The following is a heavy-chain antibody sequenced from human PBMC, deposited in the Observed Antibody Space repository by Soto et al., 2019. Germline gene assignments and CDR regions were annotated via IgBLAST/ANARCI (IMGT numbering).Heavy chain of an antibody. CDR1: GFTFSSYA. CDR3: ARDGLYGDYFRY. CDR2: ISYDGSNK. V-gene: IGHV3-30-3*01. J-gene: IGHJ4*02. Sequence: QVQLVESGGGVVQPGRSLRLSCAASGFTFSSYAMHWVRQAPGKGLEWVAVISYDGSNKYYEDSVKGRFTISRDNSKNTLYVQMNSLRAEDTAVYYCARDGLYGDYFRYWGQGTLVTVSS. D-gene: IGHD4-17*01.